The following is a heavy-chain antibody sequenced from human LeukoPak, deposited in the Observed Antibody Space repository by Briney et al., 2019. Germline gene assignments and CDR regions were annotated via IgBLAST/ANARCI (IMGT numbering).Heavy chain of an antibody. V-gene: IGHV3-23*01. D-gene: IGHD3-22*01. Sequence: HPGGSLRLPCAASGFSFSNYAMSWVRQAPGKGLEWVSGISGSGGSTYYADSVKGPFTISRDNSKDTLYLQMNSLRAEDTAVYYCAKDTRVYDSSGYYSAWGQGTLVTVSS. CDR2: ISGSGGST. J-gene: IGHJ5*02. CDR3: AKDTRVYDSSGYYSA. CDR1: GFSFSNYA.